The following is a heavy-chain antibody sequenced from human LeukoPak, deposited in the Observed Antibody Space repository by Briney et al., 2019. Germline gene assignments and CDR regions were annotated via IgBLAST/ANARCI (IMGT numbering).Heavy chain of an antibody. CDR1: GGSISSGGYY. D-gene: IGHD3-22*01. CDR3: ARTLVVINDAFDI. V-gene: IGHV4-61*02. CDR2: IYTSGNT. Sequence: PSETLSLTCTVSGGSISSGGYYWSWIRQPAGKGLEWIGRIYTSGNTNYNPSLKSRATISVDTSKNQFSLELSRLRSDDTAVYYCARTLVVINDAFDIWGQGTMVTVSS. J-gene: IGHJ3*02.